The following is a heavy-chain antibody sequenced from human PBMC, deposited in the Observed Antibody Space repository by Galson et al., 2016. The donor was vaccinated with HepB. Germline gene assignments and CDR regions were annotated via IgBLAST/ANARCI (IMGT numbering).Heavy chain of an antibody. D-gene: IGHD4-11*01. V-gene: IGHV1-24*01. CDR3: VATTTDFYYFDY. CDR1: ESTLGEVG. Sequence: SVKVSCKVSESTLGEVGMHWVRQAPGEGLEWMGGYDPEDEETVYTQRLQGRVIMTEDSSTNTAYMELSSLRSEDTAVYYCVATTTDFYYFDYWGQGTLVTVSS. J-gene: IGHJ4*02. CDR2: YDPEDEET.